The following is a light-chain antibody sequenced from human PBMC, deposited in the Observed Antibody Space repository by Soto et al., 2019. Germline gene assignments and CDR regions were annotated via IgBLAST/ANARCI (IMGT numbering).Light chain of an antibody. CDR2: GAS. Sequence: DIVMTESPGTLSLSQGEIATLSCRASQSVSNNYLAWYQQKPGQAPRLLIYGASNRATGIPDRFSGSGSGTDFTLTISRLEPEDFALYYCQQYGSSGTFGQGTKVDIK. J-gene: IGKJ1*01. V-gene: IGKV3-20*01. CDR1: QSVSNNY. CDR3: QQYGSSGT.